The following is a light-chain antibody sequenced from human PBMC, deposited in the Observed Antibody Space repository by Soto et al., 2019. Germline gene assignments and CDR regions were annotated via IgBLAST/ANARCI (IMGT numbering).Light chain of an antibody. CDR1: ESVRTF. Sequence: EVVLTQSPATLSLSPGERATLSCRASESVRTFVDWYQQKPGQAPRLLIYGASNRATGIPARFSGSGSGTDFTITISDLEPEDFAVYYCQQHSHWPPWTFGQGTRVEIQ. CDR2: GAS. V-gene: IGKV3-11*01. J-gene: IGKJ1*01. CDR3: QQHSHWPPWT.